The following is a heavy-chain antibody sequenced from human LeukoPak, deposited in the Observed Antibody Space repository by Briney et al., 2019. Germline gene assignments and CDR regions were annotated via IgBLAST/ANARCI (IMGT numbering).Heavy chain of an antibody. CDR2: ISDSGGTT. CDR1: GFTFRSYA. D-gene: IGHD2-2*01. V-gene: IGHV3-23*01. CDR3: AKDQKGYCSSISCPNWFDP. Sequence: GGSLRLSCAASGFTFRSYAMSWVRQAPGKELEWVSVISDSGGTTYYADSVKGRFTISRDNSNNTLYLHMNSLRAEDTAVYYCAKDQKGYCSSISCPNWFDPWGQGTLVTVSS. J-gene: IGHJ5*02.